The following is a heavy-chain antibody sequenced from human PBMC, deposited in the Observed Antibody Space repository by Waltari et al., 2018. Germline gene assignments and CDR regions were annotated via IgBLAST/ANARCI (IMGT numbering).Heavy chain of an antibody. CDR1: GYTFTGYY. Sequence: QVQLVQSGAEVKKPGASVKVSCKASGYTFTGYYMHWMRQAPGQGLEWMGGIIPIFGKANNAQKLQGRVTITADESTSTAYMELSSLRSEDTAVYYCARARVVVAATPLYYYGMDVWGQGTTVTVSS. J-gene: IGHJ6*02. D-gene: IGHD2-15*01. V-gene: IGHV1-69*01. CDR3: ARARVVVAATPLYYYGMDV. CDR2: IIPIFGKA.